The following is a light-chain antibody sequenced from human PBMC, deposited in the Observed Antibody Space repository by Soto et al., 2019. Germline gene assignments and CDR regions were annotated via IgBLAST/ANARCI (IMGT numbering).Light chain of an antibody. Sequence: QSVLTQPASVSGSPGQSIAISCTGTSSDVGAYNYVSWYQQPPGKAPKLMIYDVSNRPSGVSDRFSGSKSGNTASLTISGLQTEDEADYYCKSYTTTSTYVFGTGT. CDR2: DVS. CDR3: KSYTTTSTYV. J-gene: IGLJ1*01. V-gene: IGLV2-14*01. CDR1: SSDVGAYNY.